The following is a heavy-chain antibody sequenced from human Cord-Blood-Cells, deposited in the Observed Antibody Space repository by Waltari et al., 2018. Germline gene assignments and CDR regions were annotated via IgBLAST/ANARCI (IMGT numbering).Heavy chain of an antibody. D-gene: IGHD1-7*01. V-gene: IGHV3-49*04. CDR1: GFTFGDYA. Sequence: EVQLVESGGGLVQPGRSLRLSCTASGFTFGDYAMSWVGAAPGKGLEWVGFIRSKAYGGTTEYAASVKGRFTISRDDSKSIAYLQMNSLKTEDTAVYYCTREAARLTGTTDYWGQGTLVTVSS. CDR3: TREAARLTGTTDY. CDR2: IRSKAYGGTT. J-gene: IGHJ4*02.